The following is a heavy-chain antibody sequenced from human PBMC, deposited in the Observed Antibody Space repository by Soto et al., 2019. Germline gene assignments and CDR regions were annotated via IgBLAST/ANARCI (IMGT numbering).Heavy chain of an antibody. CDR1: DFSVSSDG. V-gene: IGHV3-33*01. J-gene: IGHJ3*02. D-gene: IGHD3-16*01. CDR3: ARFEGYDDAFDI. Sequence: QVQLVESGGGVVQHGMSLRRSCAASDFSVSSDGMHWVRHAPGKGLEWVAVIWYDGSNKDYAYSVKGRFTISRDTSKHTLYLKINSLRAEATAGYYCARFEGYDDAFDIWGLGTMVTVSS. CDR2: IWYDGSNK.